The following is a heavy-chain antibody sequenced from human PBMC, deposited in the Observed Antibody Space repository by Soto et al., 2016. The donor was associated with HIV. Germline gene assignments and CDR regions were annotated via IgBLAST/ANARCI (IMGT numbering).Heavy chain of an antibody. CDR1: GITFRSAW. CDR3: VTPYGTGAFDV. D-gene: IGHD3-10*01. J-gene: IGHJ3*01. V-gene: IGHV3-15*01. Sequence: EVQLVESGGGIIKPEGSLRLSCTASGITFRSAWMSWVRQAPGKGLEWVGRIKTKTDGGTTDYSAPVKGRFTISRDDAKSTLYLQMNSLKTEDTAVYFGVTPYGTGAFDVWGQGTMVTVSS. CDR2: IKTKTDGGTT.